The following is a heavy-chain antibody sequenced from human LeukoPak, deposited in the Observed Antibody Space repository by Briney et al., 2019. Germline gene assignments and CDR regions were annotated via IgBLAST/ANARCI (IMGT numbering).Heavy chain of an antibody. D-gene: IGHD3-22*01. Sequence: ASVKVSCKASGYTFTSYGISWVRQAPGQGLEWMGWISAYNGNTNYAQKLQGRVTMTTDTSTSTAYMELRSLRSDDTAVYYCARGSYYYDSSGYFLTSIDYWGQGTLVTVSS. CDR3: ARGSYYYDSSGYFLTSIDY. CDR2: ISAYNGNT. V-gene: IGHV1-18*01. CDR1: GYTFTSYG. J-gene: IGHJ4*02.